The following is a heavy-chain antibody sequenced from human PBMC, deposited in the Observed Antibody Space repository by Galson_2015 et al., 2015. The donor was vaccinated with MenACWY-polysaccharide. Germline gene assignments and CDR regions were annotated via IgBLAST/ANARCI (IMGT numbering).Heavy chain of an antibody. D-gene: IGHD1-20*01. V-gene: IGHV3-48*02. CDR3: ARGPNWNFDY. CDR2: ISGSSSPI. Sequence: EWVSYISGSSSPIYYADSVKGRFTISRDNAKNSLYLQMNSLRDEDTAVYYCARGPNWNFDYWGRGTLVTVSS. J-gene: IGHJ4*02.